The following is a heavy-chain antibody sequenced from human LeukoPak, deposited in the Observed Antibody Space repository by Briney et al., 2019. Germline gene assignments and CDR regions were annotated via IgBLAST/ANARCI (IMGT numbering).Heavy chain of an antibody. CDR1: GYTFTGYY. CDR3: ARANTDFRSGYSIDY. V-gene: IGHV1-2*02. CDR2: INPNSGGT. J-gene: IGHJ4*02. D-gene: IGHD3-3*01. Sequence: ASVKVSCKASGYTFTGYYMHWVRQAPGQGLEWMGWINPNSGGTNYAQKFQGRVTMTRDTSISTAYMELSRLRSDETAVYYCARANTDFRSGYSIDYWGQRTLVTVSS.